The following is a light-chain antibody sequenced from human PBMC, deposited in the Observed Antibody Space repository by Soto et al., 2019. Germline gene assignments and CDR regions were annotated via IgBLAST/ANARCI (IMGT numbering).Light chain of an antibody. Sequence: QSALTQPASVSGSPGQSITISCTGTSSVVGSYSLLSWYQHHPGKAPKLIIYEDIKGPSGVSNRFSGFKSGNTASLRISGLQAEDEADYYCYTYAGGSTYLFGTGTKVTVL. CDR1: SSVVGSYSL. V-gene: IGLV2-23*01. J-gene: IGLJ1*01. CDR2: EDI. CDR3: YTYAGGSTYL.